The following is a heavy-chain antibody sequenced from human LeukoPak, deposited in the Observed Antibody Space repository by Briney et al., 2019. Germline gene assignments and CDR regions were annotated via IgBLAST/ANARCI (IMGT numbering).Heavy chain of an antibody. V-gene: IGHV3-23*01. J-gene: IGHJ4*02. Sequence: GGSLRLSCAASGFTFSSYAMSWVRQAPGKGLEWVSAISGSGGSTYYADSVKGRFTISRDNSKNTLYLQMNSLRAEDTAAYYCAKDRGYYTAYFDYWGQGTLVTVSS. CDR2: ISGSGGST. D-gene: IGHD3-22*01. CDR1: GFTFSSYA. CDR3: AKDRGYYTAYFDY.